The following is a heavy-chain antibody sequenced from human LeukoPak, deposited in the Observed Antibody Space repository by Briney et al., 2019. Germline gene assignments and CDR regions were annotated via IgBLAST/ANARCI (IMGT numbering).Heavy chain of an antibody. CDR2: IYYSGST. D-gene: IGHD3-10*01. Sequence: TPSETLSLTCTVSGGSISSGGYYWRWIRQHPGKGLEWIGYIYYSGSTYYNPSLKSRVTISVDTSKNQFSLKLSSVTAADTAVYYCARVWRGYYGSGSPTFDYWGQGTLVTVSS. CDR3: ARVWRGYYGSGSPTFDY. J-gene: IGHJ4*02. CDR1: GGSISSGGYY. V-gene: IGHV4-31*03.